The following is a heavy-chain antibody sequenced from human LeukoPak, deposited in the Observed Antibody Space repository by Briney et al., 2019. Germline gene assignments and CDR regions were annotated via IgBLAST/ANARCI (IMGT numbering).Heavy chain of an antibody. CDR1: GFTFSSYG. V-gene: IGHV3-33*06. Sequence: GRSLRLSCAASGFTFSSYGMHWVRQAPGKGLEWVAVIWYDGSNKYYADSVKGRFTISRDNSKNTLYLQMNSLRAEDTAVYYCAKGISFYYYYYMDVWGKGTTVTVS. CDR2: IWYDGSNK. J-gene: IGHJ6*03. CDR3: AKGISFYYYYYMDV.